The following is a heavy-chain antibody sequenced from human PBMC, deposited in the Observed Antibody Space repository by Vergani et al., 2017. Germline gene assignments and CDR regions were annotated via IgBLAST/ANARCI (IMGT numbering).Heavy chain of an antibody. D-gene: IGHD3-10*01. CDR1: GFTFSSYS. J-gene: IGHJ6*02. CDR3: ARGVRGVITPYYGMDV. CDR2: ISSSSSYI. Sequence: EVQLVESGGGLVQPGRSLRLSCAASGFTFSSYSMNWVRQAPGKGLEWVSSISSSSSYIYYADSVKGRFTISRDNAKNSLYLQMNSLRAEDTAVYYCARGVRGVITPYYGMDVWGQGP. V-gene: IGHV3-21*01.